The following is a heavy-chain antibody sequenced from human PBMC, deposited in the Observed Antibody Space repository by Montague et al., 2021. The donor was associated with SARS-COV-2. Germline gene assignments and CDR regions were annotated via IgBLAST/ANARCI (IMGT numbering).Heavy chain of an antibody. CDR2: IYYTGRT. V-gene: IGHV4-31*03. CDR3: ARVKVGATNLYYFDY. CDR1: GGSISSGGYY. Sequence: TLSLTCSVSGGSISSGGYYWSWIRHHPGKGLEWIGYIYYTGRTYYNPSLKSRVSMSVDTSNNQFSLSLSSLTAADTAVFYCARVKVGATNLYYFDYWGQGTLVTVSS. J-gene: IGHJ4*02. D-gene: IGHD1-26*01.